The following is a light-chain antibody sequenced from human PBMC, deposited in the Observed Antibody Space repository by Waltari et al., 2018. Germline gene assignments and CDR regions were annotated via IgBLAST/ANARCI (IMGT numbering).Light chain of an antibody. CDR2: VNSDGSH. Sequence: QLMLTQSPSASASLGASVKLTCTLSSGHSNYAIAWHQQQPEKGHRYLMKVNSDGSHIKGEGIPERFSGSSSGAERYLTISSRQAEDEADYCCQTGGFGIWVFGGGTKLTVL. CDR1: SGHSNYA. V-gene: IGLV4-69*01. CDR3: QTGGFGIWV. J-gene: IGLJ3*02.